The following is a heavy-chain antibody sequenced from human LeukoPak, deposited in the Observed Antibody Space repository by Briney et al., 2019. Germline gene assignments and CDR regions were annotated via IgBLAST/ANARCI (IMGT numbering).Heavy chain of an antibody. V-gene: IGHV4-39*07. J-gene: IGHJ4*02. Sequence: SETLSLTCIVPGGSISSSSYYWAWIRQSPGKGLEWIGTFSSGGSAYYNPSLTSRVSISKDTSDNQFSLRLYSVTAADTAVYYCARKQTGTLYDVWGQGTQITVSS. CDR2: FSSGGSA. CDR1: GGSISSSSYY. D-gene: IGHD1-7*01. CDR3: ARKQTGTLYDV.